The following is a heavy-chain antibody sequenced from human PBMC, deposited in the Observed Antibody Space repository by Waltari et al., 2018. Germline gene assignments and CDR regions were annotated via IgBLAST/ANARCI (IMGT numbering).Heavy chain of an antibody. J-gene: IGHJ4*02. V-gene: IGHV3-9*01. Sequence: EVQLVESGGGLVQPGRSLRLSCAASGFTFDAYAMHWVRQAPGKGLEWVSGINWKSGNIAYADSVKGRFTISRDNAKNSLYLQMNSLRAEDTALYYCAKDGGDGYNTRGFDYWGQGTLVTVSS. CDR1: GFTFDAYA. CDR2: INWKSGNI. D-gene: IGHD3-16*01. CDR3: AKDGGDGYNTRGFDY.